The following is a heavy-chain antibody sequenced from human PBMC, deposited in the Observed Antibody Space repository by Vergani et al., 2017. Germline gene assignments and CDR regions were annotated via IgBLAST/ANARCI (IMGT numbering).Heavy chain of an antibody. CDR3: ARNRGRGGSYSVSWFDP. Sequence: QVQLVQSGAEVRKPGASVKVSCKASGYSLSDHYIHWVRQAPGQGFEWMGRLDPHTGDTKYAEKFQGRAILTRDRAISTAYMELISLRSDDTAVYYCARNRGRGGSYSVSWFDPWGQGAQVTVAS. J-gene: IGHJ5*02. D-gene: IGHD3-10*01. CDR2: LDPHTGDT. V-gene: IGHV1-2*02. CDR1: GYSLSDHY.